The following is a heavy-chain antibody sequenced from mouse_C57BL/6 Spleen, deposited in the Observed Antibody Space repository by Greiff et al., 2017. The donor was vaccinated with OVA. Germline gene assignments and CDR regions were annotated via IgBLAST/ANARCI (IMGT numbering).Heavy chain of an antibody. V-gene: IGHV14-2*01. CDR3: ARDYGRRLDFDY. D-gene: IGHD1-1*01. J-gene: IGHJ2*01. CDR1: GFNIKDYY. CDR2: IDPEDGET. Sequence: EVKLMESGAELVKPGASVKLSCTASGFNIKDYYMHWVKQRTEQGLEWIGRIDPEDGETKYAPKFQGQATITADTSSNTAYLQLSSLTSEDTAVYYCARDYGRRLDFDYWGQGTTLTVSS.